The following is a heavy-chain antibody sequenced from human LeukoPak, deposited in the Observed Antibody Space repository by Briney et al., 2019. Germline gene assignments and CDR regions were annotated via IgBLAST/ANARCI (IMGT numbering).Heavy chain of an antibody. CDR3: AREQSDDSSGYYWPDFDY. CDR1: GFTFSSYS. D-gene: IGHD3-22*01. V-gene: IGHV3-21*01. CDR2: ISSSSSYI. Sequence: GGSLRLSCAASGFTFSSYSMNWVRQAPGKGLEWVSSISSSSSYIYYADSVKGRFTISRDNAKNSLYLQMNSLRAEDTAVYYCAREQSDDSSGYYWPDFDYWGQGTLVTVSS. J-gene: IGHJ4*02.